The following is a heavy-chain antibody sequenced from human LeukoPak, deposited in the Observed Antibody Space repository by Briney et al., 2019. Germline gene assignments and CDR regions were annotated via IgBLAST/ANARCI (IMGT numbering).Heavy chain of an antibody. J-gene: IGHJ3*02. V-gene: IGHV3-9*01. CDR3: AKDIVSGELLIGAFDI. CDR2: ISWNSGSI. CDR1: GFTFDDYA. Sequence: SGRSLRLSCAASGFTFDDYAMHWVRHAPGKGLEWVSGISWNSGSIGYADSVKGRFTISGDNAKNSLYLQMNSLRAEDTALYYCAKDIVSGELLIGAFDIWGQGTMVTVSS. D-gene: IGHD1-26*01.